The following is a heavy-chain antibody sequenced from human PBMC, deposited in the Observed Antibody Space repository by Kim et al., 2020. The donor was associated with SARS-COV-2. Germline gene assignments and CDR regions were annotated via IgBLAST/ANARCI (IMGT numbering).Heavy chain of an antibody. CDR2: ISWRGPAT. CDR1: GFTFSTFA. D-gene: IGHD3-10*01. CDR3: AAHDSGTYRY. Sequence: GGSLRLSCAASGFTFSTFAMTWVRQAPGKGLDWVSSISWRGPATYYSDSVKGRFTISRDNSKNTLYLQMDSLRAEDTAVYYCAAHDSGTYRYWGQGSLVTVSS. V-gene: IGHV3-23*01. J-gene: IGHJ4*02.